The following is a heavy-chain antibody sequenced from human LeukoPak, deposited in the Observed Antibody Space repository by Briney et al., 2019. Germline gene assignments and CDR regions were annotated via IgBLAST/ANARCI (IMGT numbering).Heavy chain of an antibody. CDR1: GFTFNTYA. CDR3: AKTTVGYSSGRYPGWPADC. V-gene: IGHV3-23*01. D-gene: IGHD6-19*01. J-gene: IGHJ4*02. CDR2: ICGSGGCT. Sequence: GGSLRLSCAASGFTFNTYAIYWVRQAPGKGLEWISGICGSGGCTYCADSVKGRFTISRDNSKNTVYLQMNSLTADDTAVYHCAKTTVGYSSGRYPGWPADCWGQGTLVTVSP.